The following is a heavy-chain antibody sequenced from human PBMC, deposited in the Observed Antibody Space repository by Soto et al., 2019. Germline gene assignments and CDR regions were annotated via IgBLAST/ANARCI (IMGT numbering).Heavy chain of an antibody. Sequence: GGSLRLSCAASGFIFSTYEMNWVRQAPGKGLEWVSHIPGSASSTHYADPVKGRFTVSRDYAKNSLYLQMDSLRAEDTAVYFCARVGRPARSPLGPTRYYYYGMDVWGQGTTVTVSS. D-gene: IGHD2-15*01. CDR3: ARVGRPARSPLGPTRYYYYGMDV. V-gene: IGHV3-48*03. CDR2: IPGSASST. CDR1: GFIFSTYE. J-gene: IGHJ6*02.